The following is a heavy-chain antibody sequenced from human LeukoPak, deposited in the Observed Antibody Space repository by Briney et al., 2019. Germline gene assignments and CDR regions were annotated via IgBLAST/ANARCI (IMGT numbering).Heavy chain of an antibody. D-gene: IGHD6-13*01. V-gene: IGHV4-59*08. J-gene: IGHJ4*02. Sequence: ASETLSLTCTVSGGSISSYYWSWIRQPPGKGLEWIGYIYYSGNTNYNPSLKSRVTISVDTSKNQFSLKLSSVTAADTAVYYCARHVPAAAGTALFDYWGQGTLVTVSS. CDR3: ARHVPAAAGTALFDY. CDR2: IYYSGNT. CDR1: GGSISSYY.